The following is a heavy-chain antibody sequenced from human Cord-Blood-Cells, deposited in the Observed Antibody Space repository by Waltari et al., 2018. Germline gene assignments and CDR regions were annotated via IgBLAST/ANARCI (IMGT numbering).Heavy chain of an antibody. CDR2: IIPIFGTA. V-gene: IGHV1-69*01. CDR3: ARDGDRVKTMVQGAHWYFDL. J-gene: IGHJ2*01. CDR1: GGPFSSSA. D-gene: IGHD3-10*01. Sequence: QVQLVQSAAEVKKPGSSVKVSCKPSGGPFSSSAIRWVRQPPAPGLAWMGGIIPIFGTANYAQKFQGRVTITADESTSTAYMERSSLRSEDTAVYYCARDGDRVKTMVQGAHWYFDLWGRGTLVTVSS.